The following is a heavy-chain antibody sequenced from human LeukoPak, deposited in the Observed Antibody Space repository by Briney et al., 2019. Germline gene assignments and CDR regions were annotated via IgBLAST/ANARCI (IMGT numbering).Heavy chain of an antibody. J-gene: IGHJ4*02. D-gene: IGHD6-19*01. CDR1: GFTFSSYG. V-gene: IGHV3-23*01. CDR3: SKGRTVTGTLALDY. CDR2: ISGTSDNT. Sequence: PGGSLRLSCAASGFTFSSYGMHWVRQAPGKGLEWVSAISGTSDNTYYADSVRGRFTISRDNSKNTLYLQVNSLRAEDTAIYYCSKGRTVTGTLALDYWGQGTLVTVSS.